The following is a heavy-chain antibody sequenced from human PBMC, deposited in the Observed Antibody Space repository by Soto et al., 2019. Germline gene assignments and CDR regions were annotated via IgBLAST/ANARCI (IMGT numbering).Heavy chain of an antibody. CDR3: APHVSCSVGSCQYDAFAI. J-gene: IGHJ3*02. V-gene: IGHV3-23*01. CDR2: ITADGGT. CDR1: EFTVSGHA. Sequence: EVQVLESGGGLVQPGGSLRLSCEGSEFTVSGHAMTWIRQAPGKGPEWVSTITADGGTYYADSVKSRFAMSRDTSENTLYLQMNSLGAEDTAAYYCAPHVSCSVGSCQYDAFAIRGQGTMVTVSS. D-gene: IGHD2-15*01.